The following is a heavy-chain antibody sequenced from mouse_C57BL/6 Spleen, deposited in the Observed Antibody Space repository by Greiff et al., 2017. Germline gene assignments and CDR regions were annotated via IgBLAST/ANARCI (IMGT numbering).Heavy chain of an antibody. D-gene: IGHD1-1*01. CDR1: GFTFSSYT. CDR2: ISGGGGNT. CDR3: ARRRDYGSSYRYFDV. V-gene: IGHV5-9*01. J-gene: IGHJ1*03. Sequence: EVKLVESGGGLVKPGGSLKLSCAASGFTFSSYTMSWVRQTPEKRLEWVATISGGGGNTYYPDSVKGRFTISRDNAKNTLYLQMSSLRSEDTALYYCARRRDYGSSYRYFDVWGTGTTVTVSS.